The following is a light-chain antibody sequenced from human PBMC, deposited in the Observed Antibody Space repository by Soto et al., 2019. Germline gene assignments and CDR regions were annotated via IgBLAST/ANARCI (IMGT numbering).Light chain of an antibody. CDR3: QQYGNSLYP. CDR2: GAS. Sequence: EIVLTQSPGTLSFSPGAIATLSCRASQSVSSSYLAWDQQKPGQAPRLLIYGASSRATGIPDRFSGSGSGTDFTLTISILEPDDVAVYYCQQYGNSLYPFGQGHNVEIK. J-gene: IGKJ2*01. V-gene: IGKV3-20*01. CDR1: QSVSSSY.